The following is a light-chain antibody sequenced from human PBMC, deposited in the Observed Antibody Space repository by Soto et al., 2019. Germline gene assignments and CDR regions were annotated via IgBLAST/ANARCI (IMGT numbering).Light chain of an antibody. CDR1: QSISSW. Sequence: DIQMTQSPSTLSASVGDRVTITCRASQSISSWLAWYQQKPGKAPKLLIYDASSLESGVPSRFRGSGSGTEFTLTISSLQPDDFATYYCQQYNSYGTFGQGTKVEIK. CDR3: QQYNSYGT. V-gene: IGKV1-5*01. J-gene: IGKJ1*01. CDR2: DAS.